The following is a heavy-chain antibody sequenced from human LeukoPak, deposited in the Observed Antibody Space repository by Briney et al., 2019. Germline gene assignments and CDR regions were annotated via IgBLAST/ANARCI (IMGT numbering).Heavy chain of an antibody. Sequence: GGSLRLSCAASGFKFDNYATNWVRQAPGKGLEGVSSISSSSSYIYYADSVKGRFTISRDNAKNSLYLQMNSLRAEDTAVYYCARVVVVDDYYYYYGMDVWGQGTTVTVSS. CDR2: ISSSSSYI. D-gene: IGHD2-15*01. V-gene: IGHV3-21*01. CDR1: GFKFDNYA. J-gene: IGHJ6*02. CDR3: ARVVVVDDYYYYYGMDV.